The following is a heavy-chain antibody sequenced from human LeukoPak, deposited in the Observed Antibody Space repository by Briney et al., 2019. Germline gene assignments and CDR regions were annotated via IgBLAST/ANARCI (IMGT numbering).Heavy chain of an antibody. D-gene: IGHD6-19*01. V-gene: IGHV4-39*01. Sequence: PSETLSLTCTVSGGSISSSSYYWGWIRQPPGKGLGWIGSIYYSGSTYYNPSLKSRVTISVDTSKNQFSLKLSSVTAADTAVYYCARRRWLVFDYWGQGTLVTVSS. J-gene: IGHJ4*02. CDR1: GGSISSSSYY. CDR2: IYYSGST. CDR3: ARRRWLVFDY.